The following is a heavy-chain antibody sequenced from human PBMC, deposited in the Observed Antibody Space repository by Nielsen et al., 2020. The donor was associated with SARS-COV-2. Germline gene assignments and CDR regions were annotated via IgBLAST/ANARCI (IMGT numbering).Heavy chain of an antibody. Sequence: GGSLRLSCAASGFTFSSYAMHWVRQAPGKGLEYVSAISSNGGSTYYANSVKGRFTISRDNSKNTLYLQMGSLRAEDMAVYYCARVISYCGGDCYSGFDYWGQGTLVTVSS. CDR1: GFTFSSYA. D-gene: IGHD2-21*02. CDR2: ISSNGGST. V-gene: IGHV3-64*01. CDR3: ARVISYCGGDCYSGFDY. J-gene: IGHJ4*02.